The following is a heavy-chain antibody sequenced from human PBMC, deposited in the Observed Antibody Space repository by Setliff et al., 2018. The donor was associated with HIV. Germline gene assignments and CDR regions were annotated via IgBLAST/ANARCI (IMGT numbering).Heavy chain of an antibody. J-gene: IGHJ4*02. CDR2: INPANCDT. D-gene: IGHD3-22*01. CDR3: TRKGYDDSGYHYFEN. V-gene: IGHV1-3*03. Sequence: ASVKVSCKASGYTFTSSPIHWVRQAPGQRLEWMGWINPANCDTENSQEFQGRVTITRDTSADTVYMEMNGLTSEDMAVYYCTRKGYDDSGYHYFENWGQGTLVTVSS. CDR1: GYTFTSSP.